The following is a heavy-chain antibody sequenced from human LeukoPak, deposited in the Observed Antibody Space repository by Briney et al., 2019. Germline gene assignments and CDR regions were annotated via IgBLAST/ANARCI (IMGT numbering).Heavy chain of an antibody. CDR3: ARNNSYGYGTLDY. CDR1: GFTFSSYA. CDR2: ISYDGSTK. Sequence: PGRSLRLSCAASGFTFSSYAMHWVRQAPGKGLEWVAVISYDGSTKYYADSVKGRFTISRDNSKNTLYLQMNSLRAEDTAVYYCARNNSYGYGTLDYWGQGTLVTVSS. D-gene: IGHD5-18*01. J-gene: IGHJ4*02. V-gene: IGHV3-30-3*01.